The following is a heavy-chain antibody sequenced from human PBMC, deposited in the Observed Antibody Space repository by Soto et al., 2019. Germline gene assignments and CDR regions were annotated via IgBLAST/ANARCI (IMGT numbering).Heavy chain of an antibody. CDR1: GISTSSYW. CDR2: IKNDGSEK. Sequence: PGGSLRLSCAASGISTSSYWMGWVRQAPGRGLEWVASIKNDGSEKYYMDSLKGRFTISRDNALNSLYLQMNSLRAEDTAVYFRVTGYHSDYWGQGTLVTAPQ. V-gene: IGHV3-7*03. J-gene: IGHJ4*02. CDR3: VTGYHSDY. D-gene: IGHD5-18*01.